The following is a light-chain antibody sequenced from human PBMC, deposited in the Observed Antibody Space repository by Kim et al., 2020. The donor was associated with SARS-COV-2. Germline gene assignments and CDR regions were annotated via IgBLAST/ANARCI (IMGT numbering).Light chain of an antibody. Sequence: SPAESAALSCRASQSVSSNYLASYQPQPGQPPRLLIYGASSRATGIPDRFSGSGSGTDFTLTISRLEPEDFAVYSCQEYGSSRNTFGQGTQLEIK. J-gene: IGKJ2*01. CDR3: QEYGSSRNT. V-gene: IGKV3-20*01. CDR2: GAS. CDR1: QSVSSNY.